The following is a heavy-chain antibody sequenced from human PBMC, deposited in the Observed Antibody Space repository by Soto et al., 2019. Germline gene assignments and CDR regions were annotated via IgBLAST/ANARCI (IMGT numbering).Heavy chain of an antibody. CDR2: ISGSGGST. V-gene: IGHV3-23*01. D-gene: IGHD2-21*02. Sequence: GWSLRLSCASSVFTFISYAMSWVRQAPGKGLEWVSAISGSGGSTYYADSVKGRFTISRDNSKNTLYLQMNSLRAEDTAVYYCAKDDNPYCGGDCPYFQHWGQGTLVTVSS. CDR1: VFTFISYA. CDR3: AKDDNPYCGGDCPYFQH. J-gene: IGHJ1*01.